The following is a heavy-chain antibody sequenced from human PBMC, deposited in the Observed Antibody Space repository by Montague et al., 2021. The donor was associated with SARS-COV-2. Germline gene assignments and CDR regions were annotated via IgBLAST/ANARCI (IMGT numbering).Heavy chain of an antibody. CDR1: GFSLSTIGVG. Sequence: PALVKPTQTLTLTCTFSGFSLSTIGVGVGWIRQPPGKALEWLALIYWDDDKRYSPSLKSRLTITKDTSKNQVVLTMTNMDPVDTATYYCAHRPGGELLPGEYFQHWGQGTLVTGSS. D-gene: IGHD1-26*01. J-gene: IGHJ1*01. V-gene: IGHV2-5*02. CDR3: AHRPGGELLPGEYFQH. CDR2: IYWDDDK.